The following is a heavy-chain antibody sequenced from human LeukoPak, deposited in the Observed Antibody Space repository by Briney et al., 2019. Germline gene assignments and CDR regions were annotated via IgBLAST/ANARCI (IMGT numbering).Heavy chain of an antibody. Sequence: SQTLSLTCAISGDSFSSNSAAWTWIRQSPSRGLEWLGRTYYRFKLYNDYAVSVKSRITITPDTSKNQFSLQLNSVTPEDTAVYYCARDRRYSGYDFFVPTEVVAYYFDYWGQGTLVTVSS. D-gene: IGHD5-12*01. CDR2: TYYRFKLYN. J-gene: IGHJ4*02. CDR3: ARDRRYSGYDFFVPTEVVAYYFDY. CDR1: GDSFSSNSAA. V-gene: IGHV6-1*01.